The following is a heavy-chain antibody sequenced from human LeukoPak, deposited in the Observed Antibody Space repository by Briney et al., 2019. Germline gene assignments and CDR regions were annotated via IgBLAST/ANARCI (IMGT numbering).Heavy chain of an antibody. J-gene: IGHJ3*02. CDR1: GYTFTSYY. V-gene: IGHV1-46*01. CDR3: ARGGFTFTAPQRINFLANFGVGPRRGAFDI. D-gene: IGHD3-3*01. Sequence: ASVKVSCKASGYTFTSYYMHWVRQAPGQGLEWMGIINPGGGSTSYAQKFQGRVTMTRDTSTSTVYMELSSLGSEDTAVYYCARGGFTFTAPQRINFLANFGVGPRRGAFDIWGQGTMVTVSS. CDR2: INPGGGST.